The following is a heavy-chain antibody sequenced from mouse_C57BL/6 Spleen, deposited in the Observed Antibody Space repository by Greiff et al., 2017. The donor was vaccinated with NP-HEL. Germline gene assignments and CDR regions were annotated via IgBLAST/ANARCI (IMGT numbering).Heavy chain of an antibody. V-gene: IGHV1-18*01. CDR1: GYTFTDYN. Sequence: VQLQQSGPELVKPGASVKIPCKASGYTFTDYNMDWVKQSHGKSLEWIGDINPNNGGTIYNQKFKGKATLTVDKSSSTAYMELRSLTSEDTAVYYCAIIYYGNYVGYAMDYWGQGTSVTVSS. CDR2: INPNNGGT. J-gene: IGHJ4*01. D-gene: IGHD2-1*01. CDR3: AIIYYGNYVGYAMDY.